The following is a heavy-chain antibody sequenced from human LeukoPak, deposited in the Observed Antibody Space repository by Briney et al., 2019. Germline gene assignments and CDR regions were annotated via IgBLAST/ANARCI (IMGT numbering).Heavy chain of an antibody. Sequence: GGSLRLSCAASGLTVNNNYMSWVRQAPGKGLEWVSLIYSGGNTYYADSVKGRFTISRDTSRNTLFLQMNGLRAEDTAVYYCARSGNYLWRGHFDYWGQGTLVTVSS. CDR1: GLTVNNNY. J-gene: IGHJ4*02. CDR3: ARSGNYLWRGHFDY. CDR2: IYSGGNT. V-gene: IGHV3-66*01. D-gene: IGHD1-26*01.